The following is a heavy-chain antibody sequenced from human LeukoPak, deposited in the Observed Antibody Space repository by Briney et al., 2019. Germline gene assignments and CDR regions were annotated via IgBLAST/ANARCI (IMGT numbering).Heavy chain of an antibody. CDR3: ARRYYYYMDV. V-gene: IGHV4-4*07. CDR2: IYTSGST. CDR1: GGSISGYY. Sequence: SETLSLTCTVSGGSISGYYWSWIRQPAGKGLEWIGRIYTSGSTNYNPSLKSRITMSVDTSMNQFSLKLSSVTAADTAVYYCARRYYYYMDVWGKGTTVTVSS. J-gene: IGHJ6*03.